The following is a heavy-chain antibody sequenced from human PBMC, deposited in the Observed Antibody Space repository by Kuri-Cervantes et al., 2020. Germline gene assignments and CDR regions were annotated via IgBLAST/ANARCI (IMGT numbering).Heavy chain of an antibody. J-gene: IGHJ2*01. V-gene: IGHV1-58*01. CDR1: GFTFTSSA. Sequence: SVKVSCKASGFTFTSSAVQWVRQARGQRLEWIGWIVVGSGNTNYAQKFQERVTITRDMSTSTAYMELSSLRTEDTAVYYCAKPLVGATKPNWYFDLWGRGTLVTVSS. CDR3: AKPLVGATKPNWYFDL. D-gene: IGHD1-26*01. CDR2: IVVGSGNT.